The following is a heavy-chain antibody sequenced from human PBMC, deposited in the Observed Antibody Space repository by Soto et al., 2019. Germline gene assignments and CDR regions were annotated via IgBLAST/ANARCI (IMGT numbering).Heavy chain of an antibody. CDR3: ARSINMIVVDFDY. V-gene: IGHV1-69*06. J-gene: IGHJ4*02. Sequence: ASVKVSCKASGGTFSSYAISWVRQAPGQGLEWMGWIIPIFGTANYAQKFQGRVTITADKSTSTAYMELSSLRSEDTAVYYCARSINMIVVDFDYWGQGTLVTVSS. CDR2: IIPIFGTA. CDR1: GGTFSSYA. D-gene: IGHD3-22*01.